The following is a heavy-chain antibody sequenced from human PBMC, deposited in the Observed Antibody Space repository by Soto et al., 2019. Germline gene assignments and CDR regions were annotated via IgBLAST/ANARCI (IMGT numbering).Heavy chain of an antibody. V-gene: IGHV3-11*06. J-gene: IGHJ4*02. D-gene: IGHD3-22*01. CDR1: GFTFSDYY. CDR3: ARDIPDNYYDSSGVDY. CDR2: ISSSSSYT. Sequence: GGSLRLSCAASGFTFSDYYMSWIRQAPGKGLEWVSYISSSSSYTNYADSVKGRFTISRDNAKNSLYLQMNSLRAEDTAVYYCARDIPDNYYDSSGVDYWGQGTLVTVYS.